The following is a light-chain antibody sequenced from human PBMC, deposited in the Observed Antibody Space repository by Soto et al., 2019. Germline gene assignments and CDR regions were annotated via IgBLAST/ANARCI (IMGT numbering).Light chain of an antibody. CDR3: SSYTSIPALV. CDR1: SSDVGGYNS. J-gene: IGLJ1*01. CDR2: DVS. Sequence: QSALTQPASVSGSPGQSITISCTGTSSDVGGYNSVSWYQQHPGKVPKIMIYDVSIRPSEVPDRFSGSKSGNTASLTISGLPAEDEADYYCSSYTSIPALVFGTGTKVTVL. V-gene: IGLV2-14*01.